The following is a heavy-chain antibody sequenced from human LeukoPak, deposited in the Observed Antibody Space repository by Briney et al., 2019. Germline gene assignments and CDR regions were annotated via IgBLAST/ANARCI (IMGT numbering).Heavy chain of an antibody. CDR2: IYYSGST. Sequence: SETLSLTCTVSGGSISSYYWSWIRQPPGKGLEWIGYIYYSGSTNYNPSLKSRVTISVDTSKNQFSLKLSSVTAADTAVYYCARGEYQLLLTDYYYYYMDVWGKGTTVTVSS. D-gene: IGHD2-2*01. J-gene: IGHJ6*03. V-gene: IGHV4-59*01. CDR1: GGSISSYY. CDR3: ARGEYQLLLTDYYYYYMDV.